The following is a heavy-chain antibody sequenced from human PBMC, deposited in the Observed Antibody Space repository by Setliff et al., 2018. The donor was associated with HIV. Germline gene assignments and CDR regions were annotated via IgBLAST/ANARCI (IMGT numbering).Heavy chain of an antibody. V-gene: IGHV3-11*05. Sequence: GGSLRLSCVVSGFNFSDDYMSWIRQAPGKGLEGVSYISSSSSFTNYADSVKGRFTISRDNAKNSLYLQMNSLRAEDTAVYYCARDDSYISRGYWGQGTLVTVSS. CDR1: GFNFSDDY. CDR2: ISSSSSFT. CDR3: ARDDSYISRGY. D-gene: IGHD5-18*01. J-gene: IGHJ4*02.